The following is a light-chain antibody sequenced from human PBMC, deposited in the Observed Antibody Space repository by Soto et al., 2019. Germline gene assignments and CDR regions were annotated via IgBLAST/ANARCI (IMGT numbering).Light chain of an antibody. CDR3: QSFDSSLSGYV. V-gene: IGLV1-40*01. CDR1: SSNIGAGYD. CDR2: DNN. J-gene: IGLJ1*01. Sequence: QSVLTQPPLLSGAPGQRVTISCTGSSSNIGAGYDVHWYQQFPGTAPKLLIYDNNNRPSGVPDRFSGSKSGTSASLAITGLQADDEADYYCQSFDSSLSGYVFGAGTKVTVL.